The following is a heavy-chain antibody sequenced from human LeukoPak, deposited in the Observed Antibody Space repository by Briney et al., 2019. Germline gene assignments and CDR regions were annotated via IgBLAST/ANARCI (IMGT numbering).Heavy chain of an antibody. CDR2: ISAYNGNT. CDR3: AYTDSGNDAFDI. J-gene: IGHJ3*02. Sequence: ASVKVSCKASGYTFTSYFLHWVRQAPGQGLEWMGWISAYNGNTNYAQKLQGRVTMTTDTSTSTAYMELRSLRSDDTAAYYCAYTDSGNDAFDIWGQGTMVTVSS. V-gene: IGHV1-18*04. CDR1: GYTFTSYF. D-gene: IGHD6-19*01.